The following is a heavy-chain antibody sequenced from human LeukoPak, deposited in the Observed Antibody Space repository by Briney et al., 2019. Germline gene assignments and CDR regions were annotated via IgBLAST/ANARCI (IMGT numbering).Heavy chain of an antibody. CDR3: ARGKYDFWSGYMDYFDY. J-gene: IGHJ4*02. D-gene: IGHD3-3*01. Sequence: KPSETLSLTCAVYGGSFSGYYWSWIRQPPGKGLEWIGEINHSGSTNYNPSLKSRVTISVDTSKNQFSLKLSSVTAADTAVYYCARGKYDFWSGYMDYFDYWGQGTLVTVSS. CDR2: INHSGST. V-gene: IGHV4-34*01. CDR1: GGSFSGYY.